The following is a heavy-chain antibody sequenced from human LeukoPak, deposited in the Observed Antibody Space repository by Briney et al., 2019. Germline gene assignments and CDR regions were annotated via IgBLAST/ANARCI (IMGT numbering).Heavy chain of an antibody. D-gene: IGHD3-3*01. V-gene: IGHV1-18*01. Sequence: ASVKVSCKASGYTFTSYGISWVRQAPGQGLEWMGWISAYNGNTNYAQKLQGRVTMTTDTSTSTAYMELRSLRSDDTAAYYCARAKIYDFWSGYSPDGMDVWGQGTTVTVSS. J-gene: IGHJ6*02. CDR2: ISAYNGNT. CDR3: ARAKIYDFWSGYSPDGMDV. CDR1: GYTFTSYG.